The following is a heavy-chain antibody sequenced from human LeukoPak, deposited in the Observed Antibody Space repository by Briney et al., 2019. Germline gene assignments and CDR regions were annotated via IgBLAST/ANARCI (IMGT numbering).Heavy chain of an antibody. D-gene: IGHD5-24*01. V-gene: IGHV3-74*01. Sequence: TGGSLRLSCAASGFTFSSYWMHWVRQAPGKGLVWVSRINSDGSSTSYADSAKGRFTISRDNAKNTLYLQMNSLRAEDTAVYYCARVGSGYNGGYWGQGTLVTVSS. J-gene: IGHJ4*02. CDR2: INSDGSST. CDR3: ARVGSGYNGGY. CDR1: GFTFSSYW.